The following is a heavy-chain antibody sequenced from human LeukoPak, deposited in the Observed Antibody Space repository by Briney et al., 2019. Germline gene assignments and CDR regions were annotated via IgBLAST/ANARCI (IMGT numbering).Heavy chain of an antibody. CDR1: GDSVSSNSAA. D-gene: IGHD2/OR15-2a*01. CDR3: ARMVGNSPDY. Sequence: SQTLSLTCAISGDSVSSNSAAWIWLRQSPSRGLEWLGRTYYRSKWSNDYAVFVKSRITINPDTSKNQFSLHLNSVTPEDTAVYYCARMVGNSPDYCGQGTLVTVSS. V-gene: IGHV6-1*01. J-gene: IGHJ4*02. CDR2: TYYRSKWSN.